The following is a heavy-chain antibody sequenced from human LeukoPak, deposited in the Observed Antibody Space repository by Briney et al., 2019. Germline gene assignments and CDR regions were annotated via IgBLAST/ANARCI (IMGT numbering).Heavy chain of an antibody. D-gene: IGHD2-2*02. CDR1: GGTFSSYT. CDR3: AREPSRYCSSTSCYTSDRGMDV. V-gene: IGHV1-69*02. Sequence: GASVKVSCKASGGTFSSYTISRVRQAPGHGLEWMGRIIPILGIANYAQKFQGRVTITADKSTSTAYMELSSLRSEDTAVYYCAREPSRYCSSTSCYTSDRGMDVWGQGTTVTVSS. J-gene: IGHJ6*02. CDR2: IIPILGIA.